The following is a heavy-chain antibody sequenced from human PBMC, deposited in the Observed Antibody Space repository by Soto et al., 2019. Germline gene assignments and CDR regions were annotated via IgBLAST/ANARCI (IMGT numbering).Heavy chain of an antibody. Sequence: QVQLVQSGAEVKKPAASVKVSCKASGYTFTSYDINWGRQATGQGLEWMGWMNPNSGNTGYAQKFQGRVTMTRNTSIRTAYMGRSSLRSEDTAVYYCARGRVRRGFVDLGQGTLVTVSS. V-gene: IGHV1-8*01. J-gene: IGHJ4*02. CDR2: MNPNSGNT. CDR3: ARGRVRRGFVD. D-gene: IGHD3-10*01. CDR1: GYTFTSYD.